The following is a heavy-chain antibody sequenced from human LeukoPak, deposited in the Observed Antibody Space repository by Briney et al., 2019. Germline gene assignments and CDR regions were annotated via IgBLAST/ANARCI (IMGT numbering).Heavy chain of an antibody. V-gene: IGHV1-69*15. Sequence: SVKVSCKASGGTFSSYAVSWVRQAPGKGLEWMGTFIPIFGTANYAQKFQGRVTITAVESTSTAYMELSSLGSEDTAVYYCARERYDSSGYYRGAFNIWGQGTVVTVSS. CDR2: FIPIFGTA. CDR3: ARERYDSSGYYRGAFNI. D-gene: IGHD3-22*01. J-gene: IGHJ3*02. CDR1: GGTFSSYA.